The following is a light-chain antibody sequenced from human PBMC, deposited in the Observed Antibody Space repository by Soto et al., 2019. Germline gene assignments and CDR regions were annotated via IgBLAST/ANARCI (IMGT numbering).Light chain of an antibody. CDR2: DVT. V-gene: IGLV2-8*01. Sequence: QSVLTQPPSASGSPGQSVTISCTGASSDVGGYNFVSWYQHHPGKDPRLMIYDVTQRPSGVPDRFSGSKSGNTASLTVSGLQVDDSSYYYCSSYAGSSIPVAFGGGTKLTVL. J-gene: IGLJ2*01. CDR3: SSYAGSSIPVA. CDR1: SSDVGGYNF.